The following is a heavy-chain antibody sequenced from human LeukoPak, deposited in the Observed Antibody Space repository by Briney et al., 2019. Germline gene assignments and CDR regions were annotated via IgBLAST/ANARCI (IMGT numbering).Heavy chain of an antibody. CDR3: ARIVRSNWSDP. Sequence: SETLSLTCTVSGGSISSYYWSWIRQPPGKGLEWIGYIYYSGSTNYNPSLKSRVTISVDTSKNQFSLKLSSVTAADTAVYYCARIVRSNWSDPWGQGTLVTVSS. D-gene: IGHD3-16*02. CDR2: IYYSGST. V-gene: IGHV4-59*08. CDR1: GGSISSYY. J-gene: IGHJ5*02.